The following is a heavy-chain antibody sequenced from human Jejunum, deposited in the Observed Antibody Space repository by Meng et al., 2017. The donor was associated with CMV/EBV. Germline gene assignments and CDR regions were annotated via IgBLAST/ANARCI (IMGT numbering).Heavy chain of an antibody. Sequence: SGDSIITTSYHWGWFRQPPGKGLECIGNIYYSGTTYYNPSLKSRVTMTVDTSKNQFSLKLTSMTAADTAVYYCARDGAGDHPPDYWGQGTRVTVSS. V-gene: IGHV4-39*07. D-gene: IGHD2-21*02. CDR1: GDSIITTSYH. J-gene: IGHJ4*02. CDR3: ARDGAGDHPPDY. CDR2: IYYSGTT.